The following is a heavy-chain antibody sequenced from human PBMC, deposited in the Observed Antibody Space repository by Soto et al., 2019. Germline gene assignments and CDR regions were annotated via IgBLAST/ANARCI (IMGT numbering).Heavy chain of an antibody. CDR2: IKEDGSEK. CDR3: AKEDFWSYGPLE. V-gene: IGHV3-7*01. J-gene: IGHJ4*02. Sequence: EVQLVESGGGLVQPGGSLRLSCAASGFTFSTYWMSWVRQAPGKGLEWVANIKEDGSEKYYVDSVKGRFTISRDNAENSLYLHMNSLRAEDTAVYYCAKEDFWSYGPLEWGQGTLVTVSS. CDR1: GFTFSTYW. D-gene: IGHD3-10*01.